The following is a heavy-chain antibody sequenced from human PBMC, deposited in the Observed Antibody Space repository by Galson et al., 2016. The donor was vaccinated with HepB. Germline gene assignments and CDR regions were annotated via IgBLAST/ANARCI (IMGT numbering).Heavy chain of an antibody. J-gene: IGHJ4*02. V-gene: IGHV3-7*01. D-gene: IGHD3-3*01. CDR3: ARVGGSDFWSGYYDY. CDR1: GFSFSGYW. Sequence: SLRLSCAASGFSFSGYWMSWVRQAPGKGLEWVANIKEDGSEKYYADSVKGRFTISRDNAKNSLSLQMHSLRAEDTAVYYCARVGGSDFWSGYYDYWGQGTLVTVSS. CDR2: IKEDGSEK.